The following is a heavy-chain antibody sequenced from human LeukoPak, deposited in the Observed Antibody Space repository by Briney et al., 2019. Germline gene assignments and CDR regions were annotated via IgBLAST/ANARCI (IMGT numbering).Heavy chain of an antibody. J-gene: IGHJ5*02. CDR1: GGSISSYY. CDR2: IYYSGST. D-gene: IGHD2-21*01. CDR3: ARLFTSPGWFDP. V-gene: IGHV4-59*08. Sequence: SETLSLTCTVSGGSISSYYWSWIRQPPGKGLEWIGYIYYSGSTNYNPSLKSRVTISVDTSKNQFSLKLSSVTAADTVVYYCARLFTSPGWFDPWGQGTLVTVSS.